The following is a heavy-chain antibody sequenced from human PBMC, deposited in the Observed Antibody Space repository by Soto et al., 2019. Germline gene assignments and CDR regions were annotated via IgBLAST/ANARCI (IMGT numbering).Heavy chain of an antibody. CDR1: GYTFTSYG. Sequence: QVQLVQSGAEVKKPGASVNVSCKASGYTFTSYGISWVRQAPGQGLEWVGWISTYNGNTNYAQKLQGRVTMTTDTSTGTADMELRSLRSDDTAVYYCARDTGSRSYYEFDYWGRGTLVTVSS. V-gene: IGHV1-18*01. CDR3: ARDTGSRSYYEFDY. CDR2: ISTYNGNT. D-gene: IGHD3-10*01. J-gene: IGHJ4*02.